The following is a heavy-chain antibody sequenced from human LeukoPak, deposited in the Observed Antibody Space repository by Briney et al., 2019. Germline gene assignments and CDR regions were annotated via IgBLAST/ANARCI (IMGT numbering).Heavy chain of an antibody. CDR2: ISGSGGST. Sequence: PGGSLRLSCAASGFAFSSFAMSWVRQAPGKGLDGVSSISGSGGSTYYADSVKGRFTISRDSSKNTLYLQMNSLRAEDTAVYYCAKGVGTNKGGYYFDYWGQGTPVTASS. CDR1: GFAFSSFA. D-gene: IGHD1-26*01. V-gene: IGHV3-23*01. CDR3: AKGVGTNKGGYYFDY. J-gene: IGHJ4*02.